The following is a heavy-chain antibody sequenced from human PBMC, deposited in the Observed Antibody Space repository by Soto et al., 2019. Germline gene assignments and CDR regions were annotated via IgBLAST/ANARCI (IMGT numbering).Heavy chain of an antibody. V-gene: IGHV4-31*03. CDR1: GGSISSGGYY. CDR2: IYDSGST. CDR3: ARDPGGLPDGAGGMDV. D-gene: IGHD4-17*01. Sequence: QVQLQESGPGLVKPSQTLSLTCTVPGGSISSGGYYWSWIRQHPGKGLEWIGYIYDSGSTYYNRSLNSRVTISVDTSKNQFSLKLSSVTAADTAVYYCARDPGGLPDGAGGMDVWGQGTTVTVSS. J-gene: IGHJ6*02.